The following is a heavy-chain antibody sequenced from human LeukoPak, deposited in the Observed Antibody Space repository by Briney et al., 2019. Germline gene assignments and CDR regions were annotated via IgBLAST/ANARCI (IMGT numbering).Heavy chain of an antibody. Sequence: GGSLRLSCAASGFPFSNYAMSWVRQAPGKGLEWVSAISGGAGSTYYADSVKGRFTISRDNSKNTLYLRMSNLKTEDTAVYYVVWEYSRSFNSWGQGTLVTVSS. D-gene: IGHD6-6*01. J-gene: IGHJ4*02. V-gene: IGHV3-23*01. CDR2: ISGGAGST. CDR1: GFPFSNYA. CDR3: VWEYSRSFNS.